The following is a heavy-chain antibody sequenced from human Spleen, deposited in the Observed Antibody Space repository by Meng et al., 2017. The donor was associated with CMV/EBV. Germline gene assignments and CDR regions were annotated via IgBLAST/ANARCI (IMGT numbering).Heavy chain of an antibody. V-gene: IGHV3-33*01. J-gene: IGHJ4*02. CDR1: GFTFSSYG. Sequence: GESLKISCAASGFTFSSYGMHWVRQAPGKGLEWVAVIWYDGSNKYYADSVKGRFTISRANAKNSLYLQMNSLRAEDTAVYYCARARDDFWSGYRYYFDYWGQGALVTVSS. D-gene: IGHD3-3*01. CDR2: IWYDGSNK. CDR3: ARARDDFWSGYRYYFDY.